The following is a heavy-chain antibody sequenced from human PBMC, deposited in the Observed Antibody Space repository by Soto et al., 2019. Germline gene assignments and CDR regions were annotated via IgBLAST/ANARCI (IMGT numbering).Heavy chain of an antibody. V-gene: IGHV4-59*01. J-gene: IGHJ5*02. CDR2: IYYSGST. CDR1: GGSISSYY. D-gene: IGHD2-2*01. CDR3: ARSGVPAAIRHWFDP. Sequence: SETLSLTCTVSGGSISSYYWSWIRQPPGKGLEWIGYIYYSGSTNYNPSLKSRVTISVDTSKNQFSLKLSSVTAADTAVYYCARSGVPAAIRHWFDPWGQGTLVTVSS.